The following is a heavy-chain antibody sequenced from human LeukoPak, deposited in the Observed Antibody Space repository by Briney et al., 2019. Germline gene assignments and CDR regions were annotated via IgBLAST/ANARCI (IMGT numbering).Heavy chain of an antibody. Sequence: SGGSLRLSCAASGFTFRSYAMSWVRHAPGKGLEWVSAIRGSDGSTYYADSVKGRFTISRDNSKNTLSLQMSSLRAEDTAVYYCAKAGHFYYYDMDVWGQGTTVTVSS. CDR1: GFTFRSYA. CDR2: IRGSDGST. CDR3: AKAGHFYYYDMDV. J-gene: IGHJ6*02. V-gene: IGHV3-23*01.